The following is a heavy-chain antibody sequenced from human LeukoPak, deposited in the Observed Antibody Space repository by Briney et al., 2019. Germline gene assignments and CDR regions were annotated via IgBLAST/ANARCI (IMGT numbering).Heavy chain of an antibody. J-gene: IGHJ4*02. V-gene: IGHV4-34*01. CDR2: INHSGGT. CDR3: ARGAEWLRFDY. Sequence: SETLSLTCAVYGGSFSGYYWSWIRQPPGKGLEWIGEINHSGGTNYNPSLKSRVTISVDTSKNQFSLKLSSVTAADTAVYYCARGAEWLRFDYWGQGTLVTVSS. D-gene: IGHD5-12*01. CDR1: GGSFSGYY.